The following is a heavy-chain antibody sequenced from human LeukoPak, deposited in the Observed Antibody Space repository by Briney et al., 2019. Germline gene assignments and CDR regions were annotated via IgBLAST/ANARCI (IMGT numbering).Heavy chain of an antibody. CDR2: IIPILGIA. Sequence: ASVKVSCKASGGTFISYAISWVRQAPGQGLEWMGRIIPILGIANYAQKFQGRVTITADKSTSTAYMELSSLRSEDTAVYYCARDHVYYYYYGMDVWGQGTTVTVSS. V-gene: IGHV1-69*04. CDR1: GGTFISYA. CDR3: ARDHVYYYYYGMDV. J-gene: IGHJ6*02.